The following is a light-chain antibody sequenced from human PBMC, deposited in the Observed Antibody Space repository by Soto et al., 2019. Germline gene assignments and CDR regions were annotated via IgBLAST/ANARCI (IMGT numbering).Light chain of an antibody. V-gene: IGKV3-15*01. CDR2: GAS. Sequence: EIGMTQSPATLSVSPGDRATLSCRASQSVNTNLAWYQQKPGQAPRLLIYGASTRATGIPARFSGGGSGTEFTLTISSLQSEDFAVYYCQQYNNWPRTFGQGTKVEIE. CDR3: QQYNNWPRT. CDR1: QSVNTN. J-gene: IGKJ1*01.